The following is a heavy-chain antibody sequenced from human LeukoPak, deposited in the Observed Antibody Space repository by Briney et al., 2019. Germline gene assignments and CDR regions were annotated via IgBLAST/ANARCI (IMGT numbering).Heavy chain of an antibody. J-gene: IGHJ3*02. CDR3: ARGPRLPRLNAFDI. CDR2: IIPIFGTA. CDR1: GGTFSSYA. V-gene: IGHV1-69*13. Sequence: ASVKVSCKASGGTFSSYAISWVRQAPGQGLEWMGGIIPIFGTANYAQKFQGRVTITADESTSTAYMELSSLRSEDTAVYYCARGPRLPRLNAFDIWGQGTMVTVSS.